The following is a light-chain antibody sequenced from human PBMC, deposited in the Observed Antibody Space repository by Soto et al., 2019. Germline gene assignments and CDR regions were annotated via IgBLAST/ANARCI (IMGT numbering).Light chain of an antibody. J-gene: IGKJ5*01. CDR1: QSVTTN. V-gene: IGKV3-15*01. Sequence: EIVLTQSPATLSLSPGERATLSCRASQSVTTNLAWFQQKPGQAPRLLIYDTSTRATGIPARFSGSGSGTEFTLTISSLQSEDFAVYYCQQYSNWPPITFGQGTRLEI. CDR2: DTS. CDR3: QQYSNWPPIT.